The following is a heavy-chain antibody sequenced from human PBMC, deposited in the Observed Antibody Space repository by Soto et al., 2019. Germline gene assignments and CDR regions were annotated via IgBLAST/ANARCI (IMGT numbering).Heavy chain of an antibody. D-gene: IGHD3-3*01. CDR3: ARPSRYYFCSHTYYYYGMDF. J-gene: IGHJ6*02. V-gene: IGHV5-51*01. Sequence: GESLKISCKGSGYSFTSYWIGWVRQMPGKGLEWMGIIYPGDSDTRYSPSFQGQVTISADKSISTAYLQWSSLKASDTAMYYCARPSRYYFCSHTYYYYGMDFWGQGTTDPVSS. CDR2: IYPGDSDT. CDR1: GYSFTSYW.